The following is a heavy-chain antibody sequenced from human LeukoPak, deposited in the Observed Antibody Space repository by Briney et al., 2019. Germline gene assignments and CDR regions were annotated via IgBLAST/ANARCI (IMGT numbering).Heavy chain of an antibody. CDR3: ASRYGSGSYGFDF. J-gene: IGHJ4*02. CDR2: DYYGEST. Sequence: RSETLSLTCTVSGASISNYYWTWIRQPPGNGLDWIGYDYYGESTEYNPSLKSRVTISVDTFKNQFSLKLSSVTAADTAVYYCASRYGSGSYGFDFWGQGTLVTVSS. CDR1: GASISNYY. V-gene: IGHV4-59*01. D-gene: IGHD3-10*01.